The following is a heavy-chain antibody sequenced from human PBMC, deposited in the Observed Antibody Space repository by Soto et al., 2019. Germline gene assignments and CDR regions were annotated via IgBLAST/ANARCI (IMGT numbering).Heavy chain of an antibody. D-gene: IGHD6-13*01. J-gene: IGHJ4*02. CDR1: GFTFSSYA. CDR3: VMDSYTNTWQRPDTDY. V-gene: IGHV3-23*01. CDR2: ISGSGGST. Sequence: GGSLRLSCAASGFTFSSYAMSWVRQAPGKGLEWVSAISGSGGSTYYADSVKGRFTISRDNAKNSLYLQMNSLSAEDTAVYYYVMDSYTNTWQRPDTDYWGQGTLVTVSS.